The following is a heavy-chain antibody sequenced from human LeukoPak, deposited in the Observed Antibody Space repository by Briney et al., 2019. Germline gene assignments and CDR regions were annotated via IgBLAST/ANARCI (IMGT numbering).Heavy chain of an antibody. V-gene: IGHV3-66*01. J-gene: IGHJ4*02. CDR1: GFIVSSNY. D-gene: IGHD3-10*01. CDR3: ARVRSMVRGVIITAYYFDY. Sequence: AGGSLRLSCAASGFIVSSNYMSWVRQAPGKGLEWVSVIYSDGSTYYADSVKGRFTISRDNSKNTLYLQMNSLRAEDTAVYYCARVRSMVRGVIITAYYFDYWGQGTLVTVSS. CDR2: IYSDGST.